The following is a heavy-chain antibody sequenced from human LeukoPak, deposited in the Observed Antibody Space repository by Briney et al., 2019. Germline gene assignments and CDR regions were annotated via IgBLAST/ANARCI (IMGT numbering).Heavy chain of an antibody. V-gene: IGHV4-4*07. CDR1: GGSISSYY. CDR2: IYTSGST. Sequence: SGTLSLTCTVSGGSISSYYWSWIRQPAGKGLEWIGRIYTSGSTNYNPSLKSRVTMSVDTSKNQFSLKLSSVTAADTAVYYCARDGRGTWIQLYDYWGQGTLVTVSS. J-gene: IGHJ4*02. D-gene: IGHD5-18*01. CDR3: ARDGRGTWIQLYDY.